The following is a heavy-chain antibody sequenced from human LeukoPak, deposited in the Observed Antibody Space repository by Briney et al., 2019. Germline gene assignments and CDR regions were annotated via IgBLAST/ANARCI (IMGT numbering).Heavy chain of an antibody. D-gene: IGHD4-17*01. CDR2: INHSGST. Sequence: PSETLSLTCAVCGGSLSGYYWSWMRQPPGKGLECRGEINHSGSTNYNPSLKSRATISVDSSTNHFSLRLTSVTAADTAIYYCAAMTTVTMYSYFFDSWGQGTLPTVSS. CDR3: AAMTTVTMYSYFFDS. CDR1: GGSLSGYY. V-gene: IGHV4-34*01. J-gene: IGHJ4*02.